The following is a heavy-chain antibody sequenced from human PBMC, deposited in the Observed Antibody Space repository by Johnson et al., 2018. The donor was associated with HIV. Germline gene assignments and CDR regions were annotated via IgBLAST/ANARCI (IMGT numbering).Heavy chain of an antibody. V-gene: IGHV3-66*02. CDR3: ARERNMIVVDDDAFDI. D-gene: IGHD3-22*01. Sequence: MLLVESGGGLVKPGGSLRLSCAASGITVSSNYMSWVRQAPGKGLEWVSVIYSGGSTYYADSVKGRFTISRDNSKNTLYLQMNSLRVEDTAVYHCARERNMIVVDDDAFDIWGQGTMVTVSS. J-gene: IGHJ3*02. CDR1: GITVSSNY. CDR2: IYSGGST.